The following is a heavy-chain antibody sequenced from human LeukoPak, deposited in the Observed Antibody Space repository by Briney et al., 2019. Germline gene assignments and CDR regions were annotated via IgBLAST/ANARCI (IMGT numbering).Heavy chain of an antibody. D-gene: IGHD5-24*01. Sequence: SETLSLTCTVSGGSISSDYWSWIRQPPGKGLEWIGYIYDSGSTKYNPSLKSRVTISVDTSKNQFSLKLSSVTVADTAVYYCARGARAGYNLEPFDYWGQGTLVTVSS. J-gene: IGHJ4*02. CDR3: ARGARAGYNLEPFDY. CDR1: GGSISSDY. V-gene: IGHV4-59*08. CDR2: IYDSGST.